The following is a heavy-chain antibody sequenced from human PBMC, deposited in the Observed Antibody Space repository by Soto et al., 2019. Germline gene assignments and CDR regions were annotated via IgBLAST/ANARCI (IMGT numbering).Heavy chain of an antibody. D-gene: IGHD6-13*01. CDR3: ARDPTPGIALN. Sequence: ESGGGLVPPGGSLRLSCAASGFTVSSNYMSWVRQAPGKGLEWVSVIYSGGSTYYADSVKGRFTISRDNSKNTLYLQMNSLRAEDTAVYYCARDPTPGIALNWGQGTLVTVSS. CDR1: GFTVSSNY. J-gene: IGHJ4*02. CDR2: IYSGGST. V-gene: IGHV3-66*01.